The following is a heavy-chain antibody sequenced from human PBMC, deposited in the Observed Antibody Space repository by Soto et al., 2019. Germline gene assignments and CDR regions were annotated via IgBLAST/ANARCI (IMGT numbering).Heavy chain of an antibody. CDR2: VSRGGPTM. V-gene: IGHV3-48*01. CDR1: GFTFSTYS. CDR3: TRYPEALDY. J-gene: IGHJ4*02. Sequence: EVQLVEAGGDLVQPGGCLRLSCAVSGFTFSTYSMNWVRQYPGKGLEWVAYVSRGGPTMHYADSVKGRFTISRDNAKNSLYLQMNSLKADDTAVYYCTRYPEALDYCCQGTLVTVSS.